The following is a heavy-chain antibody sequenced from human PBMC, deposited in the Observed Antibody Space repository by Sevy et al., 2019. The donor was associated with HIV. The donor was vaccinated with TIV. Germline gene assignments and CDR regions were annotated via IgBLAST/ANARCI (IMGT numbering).Heavy chain of an antibody. CDR2: IGSSGSTI. D-gene: IGHD4-4*01. CDR3: ARDKDYSNYLPDY. Sequence: GGSLRLSCAASGFTFSVYSMNWVRQAPGKGLEWLSYIGSSGSTIAYADSVKGRFTISRDNSKSTLFLQINSLRAEDTAVYFCARDKDYSNYLPDYWGQGTLVTVSS. V-gene: IGHV3-48*01. J-gene: IGHJ4*02. CDR1: GFTFSVYS.